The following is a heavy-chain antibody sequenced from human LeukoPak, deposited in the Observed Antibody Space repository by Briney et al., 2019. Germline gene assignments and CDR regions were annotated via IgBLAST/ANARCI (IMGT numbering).Heavy chain of an antibody. Sequence: PGGSLRLSCAASGFTFSSYWMSWVRQAPGKGLEWVSAISGSGGSTYYADSVKGRFTISRDNSKNTLYLQMNSLRAEDTAVYYCEKAQGYSSGNYFDYWGQGTLVTVSS. J-gene: IGHJ4*02. V-gene: IGHV3-23*01. CDR3: EKAQGYSSGNYFDY. D-gene: IGHD6-19*01. CDR1: GFTFSSYW. CDR2: ISGSGGST.